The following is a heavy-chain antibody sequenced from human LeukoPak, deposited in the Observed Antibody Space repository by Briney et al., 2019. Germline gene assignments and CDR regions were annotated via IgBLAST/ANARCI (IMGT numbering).Heavy chain of an antibody. CDR2: IYHRGAT. Sequence: SETLPLTCAVCGGSLNGYYWSWIRQPPGKGLEGLGEIYHRGATKYNASLESRVAISLDTPFNQFSLELTSVTAADTAIYYCARGSSYGASGYPYFDHWGQGTLVPVS. D-gene: IGHD3-22*01. CDR3: ARGSSYGASGYPYFDH. J-gene: IGHJ4*02. CDR1: GGSLNGYY. V-gene: IGHV4-34*01.